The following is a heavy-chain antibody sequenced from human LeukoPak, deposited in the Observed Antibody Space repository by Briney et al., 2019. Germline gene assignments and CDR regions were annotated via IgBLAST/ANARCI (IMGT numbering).Heavy chain of an antibody. CDR3: AKDRVWNSLDS. J-gene: IGHJ5*01. D-gene: IGHD1-7*01. CDR2: INADGSGT. V-gene: IGHV3-74*01. CDR1: GFTFSNFW. Sequence: GGSLRLSCAASGFTFSNFWMNWVRQAPGKGLVWVSRINADGSGTTYADSVKGRFTISRDNAKNTLYLQMNSLKNDDTAVYYCAKDRVWNSLDSWGQGTLVTVSS.